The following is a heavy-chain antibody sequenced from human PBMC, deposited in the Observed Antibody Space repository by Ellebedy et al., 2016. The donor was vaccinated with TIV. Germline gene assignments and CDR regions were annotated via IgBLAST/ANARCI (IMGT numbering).Heavy chain of an antibody. V-gene: IGHV1-69*13. CDR2: IIPVFGTV. J-gene: IGHJ5*02. CDR1: GGTFSNKG. Sequence: SVKVSCXASGGTFSNKGISWVRQAPGQGLEWMGGIIPVFGTVNYAQKFQGRVTITADESTTTAYMELSSLRSEDTAVYYCAREHTFYCSSASCPRAWFNPWGQGTLVTVSS. CDR3: AREHTFYCSSASCPRAWFNP. D-gene: IGHD2-2*01.